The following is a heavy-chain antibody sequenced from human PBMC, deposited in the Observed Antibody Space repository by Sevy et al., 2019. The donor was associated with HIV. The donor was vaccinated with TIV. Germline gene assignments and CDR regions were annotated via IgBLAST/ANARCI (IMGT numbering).Heavy chain of an antibody. Sequence: ASVKVSCKASGYTFTNYDISWVRQAPGQGLEWMGWISGYNGNTNYAQKFQGRVTMTTDTSTNTAYMDLRSLRSDDRAVYYCARLAVTGMSETHDSWGQGTLVTVSS. CDR2: ISGYNGNT. J-gene: IGHJ4*02. CDR1: GYTFTNYD. D-gene: IGHD6-19*01. CDR3: ARLAVTGMSETHDS. V-gene: IGHV1-18*01.